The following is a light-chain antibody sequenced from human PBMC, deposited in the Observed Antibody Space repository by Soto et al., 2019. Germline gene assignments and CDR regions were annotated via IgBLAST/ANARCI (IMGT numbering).Light chain of an antibody. CDR1: QSISSGH. Sequence: EIVLTQSPGTLSLSPGERATLSCRASQSISSGHLAWYQQRPGQAPRLLMYGISSRATGTPDRFSGSGSGTDFTLTISRLEPEDFAVYSCQHYDYVPTFGQGTRLDI. V-gene: IGKV3-20*01. CDR2: GIS. CDR3: QHYDYVPT. J-gene: IGKJ5*01.